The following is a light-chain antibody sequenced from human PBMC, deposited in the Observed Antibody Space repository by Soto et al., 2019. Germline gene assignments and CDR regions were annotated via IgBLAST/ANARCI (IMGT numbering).Light chain of an antibody. Sequence: IVLTQSPGTLSLSPGERATLSCRASQSVRNSYLAWYQQKPGQAPRLLIYGASNRATGIPDRFSGSGSGTDFTLTISSLEAEDVAVYYCSQYGSSPLYSFGQGTKLQIK. V-gene: IGKV3-20*01. J-gene: IGKJ2*03. CDR3: SQYGSSPLYS. CDR1: QSVRNSY. CDR2: GAS.